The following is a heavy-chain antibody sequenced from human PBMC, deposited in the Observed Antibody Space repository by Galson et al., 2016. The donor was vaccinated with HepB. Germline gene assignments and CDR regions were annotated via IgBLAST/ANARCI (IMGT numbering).Heavy chain of an antibody. CDR2: IYWDDED. J-gene: IGHJ4*02. V-gene: IGHV2-5*02. Sequence: PALVKPTQTLTLTCSVSGISVTTFEVGVGWIRQSPGKAPEWLAIIYWDDEDRYSPSLKSRLTITRDTSKNQVVLTMINMDPEDTATYYGAHRGRTRYVDTWGQGTLVTVSS. CDR1: GISVTTFEVG. CDR3: AHRGRTRYVDT. D-gene: IGHD3/OR15-3a*01.